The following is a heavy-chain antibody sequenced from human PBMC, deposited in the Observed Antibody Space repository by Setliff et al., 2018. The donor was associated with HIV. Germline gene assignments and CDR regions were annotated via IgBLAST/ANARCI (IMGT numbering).Heavy chain of an antibody. D-gene: IGHD3-22*01. Sequence: ASVKVSCKPSGYTFTNYDINWVRQAAGQGLEWMGWMNPDSRNTGYAQRFEGSVTTTWDTSISTAYMELNNVKFEDTAIYYCARARTDYYDRRRRSHYYIDVWARGATVTVSS. J-gene: IGHJ6*03. CDR1: GYTFTNYD. CDR2: MNPDSRNT. CDR3: ARARTDYYDRRRRSHYYIDV. V-gene: IGHV1-8*02.